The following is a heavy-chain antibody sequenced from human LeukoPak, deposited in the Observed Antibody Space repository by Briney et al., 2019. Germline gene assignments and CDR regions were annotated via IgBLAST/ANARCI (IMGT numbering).Heavy chain of an antibody. J-gene: IGHJ4*02. CDR1: GFTVSGDY. D-gene: IGHD3-10*01. V-gene: IGHV3-7*01. CDR2: IKQDGSEK. Sequence: QTGGSLRLSCAVSGFTVSGDYMSWVRQAPGKGLEWVANIKQDGSEKYYVDSVKGRFTISRDNAKNSLYLQMNSLRAEDTAVYYCARDLWYVGSGFDYWGQGTLVTVSS. CDR3: ARDLWYVGSGFDY.